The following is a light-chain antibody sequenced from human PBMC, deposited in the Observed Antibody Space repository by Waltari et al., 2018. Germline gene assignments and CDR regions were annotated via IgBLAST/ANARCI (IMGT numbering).Light chain of an antibody. CDR1: ASISSN. V-gene: IGKV1-5*03. J-gene: IGKJ3*01. CDR3: QQYNSYSS. Sequence: DLQMTQSPSTLSASVGDRVIITCRASASISSNLAWYQQKPGKAPKLLIYKASSLESGVPSRFSGSGSGTEFTLTISSLQPDDFAIYYCQQYNSYSSFGPGTNVDIK. CDR2: KAS.